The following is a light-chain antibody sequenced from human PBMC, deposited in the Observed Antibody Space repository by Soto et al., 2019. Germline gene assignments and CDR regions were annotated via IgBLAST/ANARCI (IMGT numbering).Light chain of an antibody. V-gene: IGLV2-14*03. CDR2: DVS. J-gene: IGLJ2*01. CDR1: SSDIGGYNY. Sequence: QSALTQPASVSGSPGQSITISCTGISSDIGGYNYVSWYQQLPGKAPKLMIYDVSNRRSGVSNRFSGSKSGNTASLTISGLQAEDDADYYCYSYTSSSTVLFGGGTQLTV. CDR3: YSYTSSSTVL.